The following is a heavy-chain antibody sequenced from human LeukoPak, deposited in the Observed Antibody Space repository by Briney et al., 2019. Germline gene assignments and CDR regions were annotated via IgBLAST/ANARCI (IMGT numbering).Heavy chain of an antibody. Sequence: PGESLRLSCAASGFTFSRYGMHWVRQGPGKGLVWVSRVNSDGSSTSYADSVKGRFTISRDNAKNTLYLQVNSLRAEDTAVYYCARGSTAAVGVIDYWGQGTLVTVSS. J-gene: IGHJ4*02. CDR3: ARGSTAAVGVIDY. V-gene: IGHV3-74*01. CDR1: GFTFSRYG. CDR2: VNSDGSST. D-gene: IGHD6-13*01.